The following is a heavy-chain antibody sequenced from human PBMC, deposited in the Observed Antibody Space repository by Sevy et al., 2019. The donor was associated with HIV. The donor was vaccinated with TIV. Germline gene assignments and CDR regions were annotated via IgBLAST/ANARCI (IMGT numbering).Heavy chain of an antibody. V-gene: IGHV3-30-3*01. D-gene: IGHD6-19*01. Sequence: GGSLRLSCAASGFTFSSYAIHWVRQAPGKGLEWVAVISYDGSNKYYADSVKGRFTISRDNSKNTLYLQMNSLRAEDTAVYYCAREHSSGWDAPWGQGTLVTVSS. CDR3: AREHSSGWDAP. J-gene: IGHJ5*02. CDR2: ISYDGSNK. CDR1: GFTFSSYA.